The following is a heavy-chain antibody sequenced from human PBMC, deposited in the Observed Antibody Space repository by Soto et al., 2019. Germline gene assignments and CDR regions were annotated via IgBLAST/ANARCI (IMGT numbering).Heavy chain of an antibody. CDR2: INPANGNT. CDR1: GFSFSDNL. Sequence: QVQLVQSGAEVRKPGASVNISCRASGFSFSDNLINWVRQAPGQSLEWLGWINPANGNTRYSQTFQCRVTISRHSSASIAYVEVSDLTSEDTAVYYCARDILSVGPRANDAFDVWGQGTMVTVSS. V-gene: IGHV1-3*01. D-gene: IGHD2-8*02. CDR3: ARDILSVGPRANDAFDV. J-gene: IGHJ3*01.